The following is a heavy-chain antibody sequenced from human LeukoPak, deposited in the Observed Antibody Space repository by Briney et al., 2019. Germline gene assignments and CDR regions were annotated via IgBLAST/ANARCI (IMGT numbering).Heavy chain of an antibody. D-gene: IGHD2-8*01. V-gene: IGHV1-69*13. J-gene: IGHJ4*02. CDR3: ARARVVLMVYAAFDY. Sequence: ASVKVSCKASGGTFSSYAISWVRQAPGQGLEWMGGIIPIFGTANYAQKFQGRVTITPDESTSTAYMELSSLRSEDTAVYYCARARVVLMVYAAFDYWGQGTLVTVSS. CDR1: GGTFSSYA. CDR2: IIPIFGTA.